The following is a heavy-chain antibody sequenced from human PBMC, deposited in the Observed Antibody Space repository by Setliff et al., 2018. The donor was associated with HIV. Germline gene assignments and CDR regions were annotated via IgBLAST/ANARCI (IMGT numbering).Heavy chain of an antibody. CDR3: ARDLHAYNSSFYRFGPFDY. V-gene: IGHV1-3*01. D-gene: IGHD6-13*01. Sequence: ASVKVSCKSSGYTFTSYTMHWVRQAPGQRLEWMGRINAGNGNTKYSHKFQDRVTITRDTSASTVYMELSSLRSEDTAVYYCARDLHAYNSSFYRFGPFDYWGQGTLVTVSS. CDR2: INAGNGNT. CDR1: GYTFTSYT. J-gene: IGHJ4*02.